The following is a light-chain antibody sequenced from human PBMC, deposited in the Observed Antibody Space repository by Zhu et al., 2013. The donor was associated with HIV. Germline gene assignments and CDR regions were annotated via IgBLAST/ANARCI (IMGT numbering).Light chain of an antibody. CDR1: QTISTW. V-gene: IGKV1-5*01. J-gene: IGKJ2*01. Sequence: DIQMTQSPSTLSASVGDRVTITCRASQTISTWLAWYQQKPGKAPKLLIYDASSLKSGVPSRFSGSGSGTEFTLTISSLQPDDFATYYCQQFDRSPRTFGQGTK. CDR3: QQFDRSPRT. CDR2: DAS.